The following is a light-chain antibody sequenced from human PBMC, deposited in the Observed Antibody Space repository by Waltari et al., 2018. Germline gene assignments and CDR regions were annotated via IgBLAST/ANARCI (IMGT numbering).Light chain of an antibody. CDR3: SSYTSSSSGV. Sequence: QSALTQPASVSGSPGQSITSSCTGTSSDVGGYNYVSWYQQHPGKAPKLMIYNVSHRPSGVSHRFAGSKSANTASLTISGLQADDEADYYCSSYTSSSSGVFGTGTKVTVL. J-gene: IGLJ1*01. V-gene: IGLV2-14*01. CDR2: NVS. CDR1: SSDVGGYNY.